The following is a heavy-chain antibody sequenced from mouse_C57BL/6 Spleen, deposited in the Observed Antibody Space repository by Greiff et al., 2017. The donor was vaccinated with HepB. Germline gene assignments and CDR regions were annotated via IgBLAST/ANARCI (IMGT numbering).Heavy chain of an antibody. V-gene: IGHV1-9*01. CDR3: ASRTSYYYGSSPFDY. CDR2: ILPGSGST. J-gene: IGHJ2*01. Sequence: VQLQQSGAELMKPGASVKLSCKATGYTFTGYWIEWVKQRPGHGLEWIGEILPGSGSTNYNEKFKGKATFTADTSSNTAYMQLSSLTTEDSAIYYCASRTSYYYGSSPFDYWGQGTTLTVSS. D-gene: IGHD1-1*01. CDR1: GYTFTGYW.